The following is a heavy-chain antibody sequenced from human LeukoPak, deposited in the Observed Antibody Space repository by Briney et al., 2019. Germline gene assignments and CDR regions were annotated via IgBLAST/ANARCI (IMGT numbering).Heavy chain of an antibody. J-gene: IGHJ4*02. CDR2: ISSSSSYI. CDR3: GRKHYYGSGSYYTFDY. V-gene: IGHV3-21*01. Sequence: PGGSLRLFCAASGFTFSSYSMNWVRQAPGKGLEWVSSISSSSSYIYYADSVKGRFTISRDSAKNSLYLQMNSLRAEDTAVYYCGRKHYYGSGSYYTFDYWGQGTLVTVSS. D-gene: IGHD3-10*01. CDR1: GFTFSSYS.